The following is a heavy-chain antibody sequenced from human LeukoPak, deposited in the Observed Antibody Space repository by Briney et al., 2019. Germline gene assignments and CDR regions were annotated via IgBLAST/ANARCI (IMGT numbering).Heavy chain of an antibody. D-gene: IGHD6-19*01. Sequence: SETLSLTCTVSGASINNYYWSWIRQPPGKGLEWIGYIYYSGSTNYNPSLKSRVTISVDTSKNQFSLQLSSVTAADTAVYFCARVNNIAVAGVVSWYFDSWGQGTLVTVSS. V-gene: IGHV4-59*12. CDR3: ARVNNIAVAGVVSWYFDS. J-gene: IGHJ4*02. CDR2: IYYSGST. CDR1: GASINNYY.